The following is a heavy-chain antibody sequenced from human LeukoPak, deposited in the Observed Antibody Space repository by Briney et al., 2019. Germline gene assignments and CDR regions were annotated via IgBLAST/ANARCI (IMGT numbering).Heavy chain of an antibody. Sequence: GGSLRLSCAASGFTVSSIHMVWVRQAPGKGLEWVSVTYTGGNSYYADSVKGRFIISRDNAKNSLYLQMSNLRAEDTAVYFCARGGGLDVWGQGATVTVSS. CDR3: ARGGGLDV. D-gene: IGHD3-16*01. V-gene: IGHV3-53*01. CDR2: TYTGGNS. J-gene: IGHJ6*02. CDR1: GFTVSSIH.